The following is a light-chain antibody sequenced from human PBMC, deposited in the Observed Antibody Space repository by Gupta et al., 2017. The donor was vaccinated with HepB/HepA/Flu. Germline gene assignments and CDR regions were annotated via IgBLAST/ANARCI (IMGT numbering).Light chain of an antibody. CDR2: AAS. CDR1: HAISNY. J-gene: IGKJ4*01. CDR3: HRLGGYRLT. Sequence: DIQLTQSPSFLSASVGDRVTITCRASHAISNYLAWYQQKPGKAPNLLIYAASSLQSGVPSRFSGSASGTDFTLTISILHPEDFPTYYCHRLGGYRLTFGGGTKVEIK. V-gene: IGKV1-9*01.